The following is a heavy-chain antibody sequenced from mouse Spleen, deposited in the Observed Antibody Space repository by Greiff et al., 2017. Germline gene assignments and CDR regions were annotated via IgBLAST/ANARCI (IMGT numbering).Heavy chain of an antibody. D-gene: IGHD1-1*01. V-gene: IGHV7-3*02. CDR3: ARDKDYGFAY. Sequence: EVMLVESGGGLVQPGGSLRLSCATSGFTFTDYYMSWVRQPPGKALEWLGFIRNKANGYTTEYSASVKGRFTISRDNSQSILYLQMNTLRAEDSATYYCARDKDYGFAYWGQGTLVTVSA. J-gene: IGHJ3*01. CDR1: GFTFTDYY. CDR2: IRNKANGYTT.